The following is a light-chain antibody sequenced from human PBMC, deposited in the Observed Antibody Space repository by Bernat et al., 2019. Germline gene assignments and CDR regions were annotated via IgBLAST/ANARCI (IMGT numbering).Light chain of an antibody. CDR2: DVR. V-gene: IGLV2-14*03. Sequence: QSALTQPASVSGSPGQSITISCTGTSSDVGGYNYVSWFQQHPGQAPKLMTYDVRNRPSGISNHFSGSKSGNTASLTISGLQADDEAGYYFCSYPTSNTFAFRTGTKVTVL. CDR3: CSYPTSNTFA. CDR1: SSDVGGYNY. J-gene: IGLJ1*01.